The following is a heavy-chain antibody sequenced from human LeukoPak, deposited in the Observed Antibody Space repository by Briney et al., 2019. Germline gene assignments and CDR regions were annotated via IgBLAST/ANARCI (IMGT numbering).Heavy chain of an antibody. Sequence: GGSLRLSCAASGFTFSSYGMTWVRQAPGKGLEWVSYISSSSSTIYYADSVKGRFTISRDNAKNSLYLQMNSLRAEDTAVYYCASAYDILTGYYGDDYWGQGTLVTVSS. J-gene: IGHJ4*02. CDR3: ASAYDILTGYYGDDY. CDR1: GFTFSSYG. V-gene: IGHV3-48*01. D-gene: IGHD3-9*01. CDR2: ISSSSSTI.